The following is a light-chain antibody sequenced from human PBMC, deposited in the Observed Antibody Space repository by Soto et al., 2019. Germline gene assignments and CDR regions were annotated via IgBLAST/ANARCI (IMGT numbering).Light chain of an antibody. CDR3: QQYNNWPPWGT. CDR1: QSVSSN. V-gene: IGKV3-15*01. CDR2: GAS. Sequence: EIVMTQSPATLSVSPGERATLSCRASQSVSSNLAWYQQKPGQAPRLLIYGASTRATGIPARFSDSGSGTEFTLTISSLQSEDFAVYYCQQYNNWPPWGTFGQGTKLEIK. J-gene: IGKJ2*02.